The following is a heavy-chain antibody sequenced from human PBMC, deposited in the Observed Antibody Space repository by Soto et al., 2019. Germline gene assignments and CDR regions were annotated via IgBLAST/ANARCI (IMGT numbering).Heavy chain of an antibody. CDR1: GGSVSSGTYY. CDR3: AREWSYFDY. V-gene: IGHV4-61*03. D-gene: IGHD2-8*01. Sequence: PSETLSLTCTVSGGSVSSGTYYWTWIRQPPGKGLEWIGYISYSGSTDYNPSLKSRVTISVDTSKNHFSLRLTSVTAADTAVYYCAREWSYFDYWGQGTLVTAPQ. J-gene: IGHJ4*02. CDR2: ISYSGST.